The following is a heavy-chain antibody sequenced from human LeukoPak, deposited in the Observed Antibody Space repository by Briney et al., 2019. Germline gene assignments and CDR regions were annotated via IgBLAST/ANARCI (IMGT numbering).Heavy chain of an antibody. J-gene: IGHJ5*02. CDR3: ARAYGDYPGRNWFDP. Sequence: PSETLSLTCTVSGDSISSYYWNWIRQPPGKGLEWIGYIYYSGSTNYNPSLKSRVTISVDTSKNQFSLKLSSVTAADTAVYYCARAYGDYPGRNWFDPWGQGTLVTVSS. D-gene: IGHD4-17*01. CDR2: IYYSGST. V-gene: IGHV4-59*01. CDR1: GDSISSYY.